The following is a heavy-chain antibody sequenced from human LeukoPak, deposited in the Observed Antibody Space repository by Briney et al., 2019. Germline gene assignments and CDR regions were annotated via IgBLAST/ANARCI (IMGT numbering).Heavy chain of an antibody. V-gene: IGHV1-8*01. J-gene: IGHJ6*02. CDR3: ARVPKGITIFGVVIKTVDYGMDV. CDR1: GYTFTSYD. CDR2: MNPNSGNT. D-gene: IGHD3-3*01. Sequence: GASVKVSCKASGYTFTSYDISWVRQATGQGLEWMGWMNPNSGNTGYAQKFQGRVTMTRNTSISTAYMELSSLRSEDTAVYYCARVPKGITIFGVVIKTVDYGMDVWGQGTTVTVSS.